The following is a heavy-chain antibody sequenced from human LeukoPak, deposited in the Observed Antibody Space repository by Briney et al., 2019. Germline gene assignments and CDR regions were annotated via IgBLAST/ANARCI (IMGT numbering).Heavy chain of an antibody. J-gene: IGHJ4*02. CDR2: IIPIFGTA. Sequence: ASVKVSCKASGGTFSSYAISWVRQAPEQGLEWMGGIIPIFGTANYAQKFQGRVTITADESTSTAYMELSSLRSEDTAVYYCAREVAGRLYFDYWGQGTLVTVSS. CDR3: AREVAGRLYFDY. CDR1: GGTFSSYA. D-gene: IGHD6-19*01. V-gene: IGHV1-69*13.